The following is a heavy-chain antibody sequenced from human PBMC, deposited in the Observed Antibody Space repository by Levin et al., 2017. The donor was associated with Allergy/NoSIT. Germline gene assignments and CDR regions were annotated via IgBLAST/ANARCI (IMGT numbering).Heavy chain of an antibody. CDR2: IYFSGST. Sequence: SETLSLTCTVSGASIRSGSYYWSWIRQPAGKGLEWIGRIYFSGSTNYNPSLKTRVTMSVDTSKNQFSLRLTSVTAADTAVYYCAREGWDDYYYYMDVWGKGTTVTVSS. CDR1: GASIRSGSYY. V-gene: IGHV4-61*02. CDR3: AREGWDDYYYYMDV. J-gene: IGHJ6*03. D-gene: IGHD1-26*01.